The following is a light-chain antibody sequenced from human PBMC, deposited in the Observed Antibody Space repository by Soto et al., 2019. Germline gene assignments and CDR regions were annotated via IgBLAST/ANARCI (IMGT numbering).Light chain of an antibody. CDR1: SSDVGGYNY. CDR2: DVS. Sequence: QSALTQPACVSGSPGQSITISCTGTSSDVGGYNYVSWYQQHPGKAPKLMIYDVSNRPSGVSNRFSGSKSGNTASLTISGLQAEDEADYYCSSYTSSSTYVFGTGTKVTV. CDR3: SSYTSSSTYV. J-gene: IGLJ1*01. V-gene: IGLV2-14*01.